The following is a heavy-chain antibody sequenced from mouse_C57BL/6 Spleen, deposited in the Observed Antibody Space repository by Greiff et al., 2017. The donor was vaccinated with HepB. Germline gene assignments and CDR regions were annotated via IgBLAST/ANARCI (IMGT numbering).Heavy chain of an antibody. J-gene: IGHJ2*01. CDR2: ISYDGSN. Sequence: DVQLQESGPGLVKPSQSLSLTCSVTGYSITSGYYWNWIRQFPGNKLEWMGYISYDGSNNYNPSLKNRISITRDTSKNQFFLKLNSVTTEDTATYYCARDRDYYGSSEPLDYWGQGTTRTVSS. D-gene: IGHD1-1*01. V-gene: IGHV3-6*01. CDR1: GYSITSGYY. CDR3: ARDRDYYGSSEPLDY.